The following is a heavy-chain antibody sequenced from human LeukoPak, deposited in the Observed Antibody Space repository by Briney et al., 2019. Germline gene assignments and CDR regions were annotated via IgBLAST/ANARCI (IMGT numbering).Heavy chain of an antibody. J-gene: IGHJ4*02. V-gene: IGHV3-30*18. Sequence: GGSLRLSCAASGFTFSSYGMHWVRQAPGKGLEWVAVTSYDGSNKYYADSAKGRFTISRDNSKNTLYLQMNSLRAEDTAVYYCAKPRLFGSGAPPRYWGQGTLVTVSS. CDR2: TSYDGSNK. CDR3: AKPRLFGSGAPPRY. D-gene: IGHD6-19*01. CDR1: GFTFSSYG.